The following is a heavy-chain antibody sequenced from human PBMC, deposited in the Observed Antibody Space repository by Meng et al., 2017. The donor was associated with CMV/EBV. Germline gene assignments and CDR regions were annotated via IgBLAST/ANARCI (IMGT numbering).Heavy chain of an antibody. CDR1: GYAFAGCY. D-gene: IGHD6-13*01. CDR2: INPNSDGT. CDR3: ARGMKQQLVDFDY. J-gene: IGHJ4*02. V-gene: IGHV1-2*02. Sequence: KASGYAFAGCYMHCVRQAPGQGLEWMGWINPNSDGTNYAQKSPGRITMTRDTSISTTYMELSRLRSDDTAVYYCARGMKQQLVDFDYWGQGTLVTVSS.